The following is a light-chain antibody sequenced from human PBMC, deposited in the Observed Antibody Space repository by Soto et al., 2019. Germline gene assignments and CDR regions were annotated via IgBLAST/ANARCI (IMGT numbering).Light chain of an antibody. V-gene: IGKV1-5*03. Sequence: DIQMTQSPSTLSASVGDRVTITCRASQSISNWLAWYQQKPGKAPKLLIFKASTLESGVPSRFSGSGSGTEFTLNISSLQPDDFATYHCQQYDTYPRTFGQGNKVDIK. J-gene: IGKJ1*01. CDR1: QSISNW. CDR2: KAS. CDR3: QQYDTYPRT.